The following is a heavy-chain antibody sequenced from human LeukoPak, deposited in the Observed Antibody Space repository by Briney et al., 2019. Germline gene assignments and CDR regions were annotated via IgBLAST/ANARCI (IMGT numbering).Heavy chain of an antibody. Sequence: PSETLSLTCSVWGGSISSYYWRCIRRPPGEGLEGIGYIYYSGCTNYNPSLKSRVTISVDTPNTQFSLKLSSVTAAHTAVYYCARCDEDYYYNPWYLDLWGRGTLVTVSS. CDR1: GGSISSYY. CDR3: ARCDEDYYYNPWYLDL. V-gene: IGHV4-59*13. CDR2: IYYSGCT. D-gene: IGHD3-16*01. J-gene: IGHJ2*01.